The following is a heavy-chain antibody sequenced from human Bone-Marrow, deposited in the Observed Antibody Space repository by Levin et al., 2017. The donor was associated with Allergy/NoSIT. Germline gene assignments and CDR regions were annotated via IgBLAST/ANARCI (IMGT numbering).Heavy chain of an antibody. D-gene: IGHD3-10*01. CDR2: ISGSGGST. CDR1: GFTFSSYA. V-gene: IGHV3-23*01. CDR3: AKDLGGSGYGSGIIDY. J-gene: IGHJ4*02. Sequence: GGSLRLSCAASGFTFSSYAMSWVRQAPGKGLEWVSAISGSGGSTYYADSVKGRFTISRDNSKNTLYLQMNSLRAEDTAVYYCAKDLGGSGYGSGIIDYWGQGTLVTVSS.